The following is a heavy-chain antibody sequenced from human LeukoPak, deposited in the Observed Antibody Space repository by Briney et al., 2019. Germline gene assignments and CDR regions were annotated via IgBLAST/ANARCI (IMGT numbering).Heavy chain of an antibody. J-gene: IGHJ4*02. V-gene: IGHV3-30*18. CDR2: ISHDGSEK. CDR3: AKEYCTTTNCLGD. D-gene: IGHD2-2*01. CDR1: GFTFSTYV. Sequence: GGSLRLSCAASGFTFSTYVLHWVRQAPGKGLEWVAVISHDGSEKYYADSVKGRFTISRDNSKSTLYLQINSLRAEDTAVYYCAKEYCTTTNCLGDWGLGTLVTVSS.